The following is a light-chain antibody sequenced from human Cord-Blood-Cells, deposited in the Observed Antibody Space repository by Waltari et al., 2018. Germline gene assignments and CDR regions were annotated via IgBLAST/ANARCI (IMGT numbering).Light chain of an antibody. CDR2: DAS. Sequence: DIQMTQSPYSMSASVGDRVNITCQASQDISIYLNWYQQRPGKDPKLLIYDASNLETGVPSKFRGSGSGTDFTFTISSLQPEYIATYYCQQYDNLFGQGTRLEIK. CDR1: QDISIY. V-gene: IGKV1-33*01. CDR3: QQYDNL. J-gene: IGKJ5*01.